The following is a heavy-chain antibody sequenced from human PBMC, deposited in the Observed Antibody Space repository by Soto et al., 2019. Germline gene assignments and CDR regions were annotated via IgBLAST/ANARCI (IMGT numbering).Heavy chain of an antibody. CDR3: AKDQDVEIVGVPDGLNASDI. CDR2: ISWNSGSI. V-gene: IGHV3-9*01. CDR1: GFTFDDYA. Sequence: GGSLRLSCAASGFTFDDYAMHWVRQAPGKGLEWVSGISWNSGSIGYADSVKGRFTISRDNAKQSLYLQMNCLRAEVTPLYYCAKDQDVEIVGVPDGLNASDIWGQGTMVIVSS. J-gene: IGHJ3*02. D-gene: IGHD2-2*01.